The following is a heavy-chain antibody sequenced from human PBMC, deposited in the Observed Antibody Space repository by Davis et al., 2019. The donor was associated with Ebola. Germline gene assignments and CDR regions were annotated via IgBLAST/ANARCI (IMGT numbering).Heavy chain of an antibody. D-gene: IGHD6-19*01. CDR1: GYSFTSYW. Sequence: GGSLRLSCKASGYSFTSYWIGWVRQMPGKGLEWMGIIWPGDSDTRYSPSFQGQVTISADQSSSTVYLQWSSLKASDTALYYCARHPPYNSGWARFDCWGQGTLVTVSS. CDR2: IWPGDSDT. CDR3: ARHPPYNSGWARFDC. J-gene: IGHJ4*02. V-gene: IGHV5-51*01.